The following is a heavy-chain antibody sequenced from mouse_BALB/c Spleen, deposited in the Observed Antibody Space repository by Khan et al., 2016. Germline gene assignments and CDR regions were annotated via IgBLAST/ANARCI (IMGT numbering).Heavy chain of an antibody. D-gene: IGHD1-1*01. J-gene: IGHJ2*01. CDR3: ARNYGSSYYFDY. CDR1: GYSITSDYA. CDR2: ISYSGST. V-gene: IGHV3-2*02. Sequence: EVQLQESGPGLVKPSQSLSLTCTVTGYSITSDYAWNWIRQFPGNKLEWMGYISYSGSTSYNPSLKSRISITRDTSKKQFFLQLNSVTTEDTATYYCARNYGSSYYFDYWGQGTTLTVSS.